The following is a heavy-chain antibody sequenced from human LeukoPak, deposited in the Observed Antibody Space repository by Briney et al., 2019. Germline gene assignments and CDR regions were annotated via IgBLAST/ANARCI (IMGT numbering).Heavy chain of an antibody. CDR3: AKERAYYFDY. V-gene: IGHV3-33*06. Sequence: PGRSLRLSCAASGFTFSSYGMHWVRQAPGKGLEWVAVIWYDGSNKYYADSVKGRFTISRDNSKNTLYLQMNSLRAEDTAVYYCAKERAYYFDYWGQGTLVTVSS. J-gene: IGHJ4*02. CDR1: GFTFSSYG. CDR2: IWYDGSNK.